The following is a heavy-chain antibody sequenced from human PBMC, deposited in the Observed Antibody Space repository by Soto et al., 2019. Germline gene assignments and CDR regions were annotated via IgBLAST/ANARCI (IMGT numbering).Heavy chain of an antibody. V-gene: IGHV3-64D*08. CDR3: VKEANPFINTLVVLIFDY. Sequence: EVQLVESGGGLVQPVGSLRLSCSASGFTFSMHSMHWVRQTPGKALEYVSAISRDGRSTFYADSVKGRFTISRDNSKNTLYLRMNSLRSDDTAVYYCVKEANPFINTLVVLIFDYWGQGTQVTVSS. D-gene: IGHD3-22*01. J-gene: IGHJ4*02. CDR2: ISRDGRST. CDR1: GFTFSMHS.